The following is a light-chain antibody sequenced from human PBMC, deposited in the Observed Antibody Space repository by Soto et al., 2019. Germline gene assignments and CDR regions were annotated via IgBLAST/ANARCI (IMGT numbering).Light chain of an antibody. CDR1: QSVRSSY. V-gene: IGKV3-20*01. CDR2: GVS. Sequence: EIVLTQSPGTLSLSPGERATLSCRASQSVRSSYLAWYQQKLGQAPRLLIYGVSNRATGIPDRFSGSGSGTDVTLTRSRRESEDLEVYYCQEYGTSPSTFGQGTKVEIK. CDR3: QEYGTSPST. J-gene: IGKJ1*01.